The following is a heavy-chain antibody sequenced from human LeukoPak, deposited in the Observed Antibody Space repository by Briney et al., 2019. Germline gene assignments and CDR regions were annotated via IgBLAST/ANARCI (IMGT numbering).Heavy chain of an antibody. D-gene: IGHD6-19*01. CDR3: ARAAYSSGPDY. V-gene: IGHV3-48*02. Sequence: PGGSLRLSCAPSGLTFSIFSMNGVPQTPGKRLECVSYISPSSGNIHYADSVRGRFTISRDNAKNSLYLQVNSLRDEDTAMYFCARAAYSSGPDYWGQGTLVTVSS. CDR1: GLTFSIFS. J-gene: IGHJ4*02. CDR2: ISPSSGNI.